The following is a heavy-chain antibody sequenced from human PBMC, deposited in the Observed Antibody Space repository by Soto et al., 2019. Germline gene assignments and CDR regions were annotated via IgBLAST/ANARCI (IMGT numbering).Heavy chain of an antibody. J-gene: IGHJ5*02. D-gene: IGHD6-13*01. CDR1: GGSISSGSYY. CDR3: AGHSSWFNCFDP. Sequence: QLQLQESGPGLVKPSETLSLTCTVSGGSISSGSYYYAWIRQPPGKGLEWIGSIHNSGTTYYNSSLKSRFTISVDTSKNQISLRLTSVSAADTAVYYCAGHSSWFNCFDPWGQGTLVTVSS. V-gene: IGHV4-39*01. CDR2: IHNSGTT.